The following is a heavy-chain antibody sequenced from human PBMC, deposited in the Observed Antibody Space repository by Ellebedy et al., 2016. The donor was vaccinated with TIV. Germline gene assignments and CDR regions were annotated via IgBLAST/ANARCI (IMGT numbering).Heavy chain of an antibody. CDR2: INPNSGGT. Sequence: AASVKVSCKASGYTFTGYYMHWVRQAPGQGLEWMGWINPNSGGTNYAQKFQGWVTMTRDTSISTAYMELSRLRSDDTAVYYCARDRDSIGPPYWYFDLWGRGTLVTVSS. CDR1: GYTFTGYY. CDR3: ARDRDSIGPPYWYFDL. V-gene: IGHV1-2*04. D-gene: IGHD3-22*01. J-gene: IGHJ2*01.